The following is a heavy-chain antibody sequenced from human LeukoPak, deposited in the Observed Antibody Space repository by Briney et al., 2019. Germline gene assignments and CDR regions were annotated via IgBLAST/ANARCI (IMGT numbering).Heavy chain of an antibody. Sequence: LSLTCAVYGGSFSGYYWSWIRQAPGKGLEWVAVISYDGSNKYYADSVKGRFTISRDNSKNTLYLQMNSLRAEDTAVYYCARVRPDYYDSSGSWAFDIWGQGTMVTVSS. CDR3: ARVRPDYYDSSGSWAFDI. D-gene: IGHD3-22*01. CDR1: GGSFSGYY. J-gene: IGHJ3*02. V-gene: IGHV3-30-3*01. CDR2: ISYDGSNK.